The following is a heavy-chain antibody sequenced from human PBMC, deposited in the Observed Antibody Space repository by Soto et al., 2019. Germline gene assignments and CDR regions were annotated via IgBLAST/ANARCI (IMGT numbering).Heavy chain of an antibody. D-gene: IGHD6-13*01. CDR3: ARDPLYSSSWATYYFDY. Sequence: ASVKVSCKASGYTFTSYAMHWVRQAPGQRLEWMGWINAGNGNTKYSQKFQGRVTITRDTSASTAYMELSSLRSEDTAVYYCARDPLYSSSWATYYFDYWGQGTLVTVSS. CDR1: GYTFTSYA. J-gene: IGHJ4*02. V-gene: IGHV1-3*01. CDR2: INAGNGNT.